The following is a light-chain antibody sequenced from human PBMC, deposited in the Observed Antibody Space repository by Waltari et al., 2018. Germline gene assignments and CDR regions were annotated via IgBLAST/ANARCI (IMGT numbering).Light chain of an antibody. CDR2: EVS. CDR1: SSDVGGNNS. J-gene: IGLJ1*01. CDR3: SSYAGSNVYV. V-gene: IGLV2-8*01. Sequence: QSALTPHPPASGSPGQSVTISCPGPSSDVGGNNSASWYQQHPGKATKLMIYEVSTRPSGVPDRCSGSKSGNTASLTVSGLQAEDEADYYCSSYAGSNVYVFGTGTKVTVL.